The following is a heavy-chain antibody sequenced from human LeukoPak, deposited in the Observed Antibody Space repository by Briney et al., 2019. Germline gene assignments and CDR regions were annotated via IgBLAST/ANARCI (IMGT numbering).Heavy chain of an antibody. CDR3: ARGKYSPHAFDI. Sequence: PSETLSLTCAVYGGSLSGYYWSWIRQPPGKGLEWIGKINHSGSSNYNPSLKGRVTTSVDTSKNQFSLKLSSVTAADTAVYYCARGKYSPHAFDIWGQGTMVTVPS. CDR1: GGSLSGYY. D-gene: IGHD2-15*01. J-gene: IGHJ3*02. V-gene: IGHV4-34*01. CDR2: INHSGSS.